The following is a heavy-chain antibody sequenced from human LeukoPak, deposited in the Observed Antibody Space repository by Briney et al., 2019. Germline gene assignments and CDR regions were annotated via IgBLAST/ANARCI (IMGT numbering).Heavy chain of an antibody. D-gene: IGHD2-15*01. J-gene: IGHJ6*02. CDR1: GYTFTSYG. CDR3: ARDLDIVVVAAALRHYGLDV. V-gene: IGHV1-18*01. Sequence: GASVKVSCKASGYTFTSYGISWVRQAPGQGLDRMGWISPFNGNTNYAQKVQGRVTMTTDTSTSTVYMELRSLRSDDTAVYYCARDLDIVVVAAALRHYGLDVWGQGTTVTVSS. CDR2: ISPFNGNT.